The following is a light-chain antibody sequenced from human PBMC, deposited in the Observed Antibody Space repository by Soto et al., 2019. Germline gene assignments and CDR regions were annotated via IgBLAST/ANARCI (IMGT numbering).Light chain of an antibody. CDR3: ISYKSGSTPYV. V-gene: IGLV2-14*01. CDR1: SSDVGGYNY. J-gene: IGLJ1*01. Sequence: QSALTQPASVSGSPGQSITLSCTGTSSDVGGYNYVSWYQQHPGKAPKLMIYDVSDRPSGVSTRFSGSKSGNTASLTISGLQTEDEADYYCISYKSGSTPYVFGTGTKVTVL. CDR2: DVS.